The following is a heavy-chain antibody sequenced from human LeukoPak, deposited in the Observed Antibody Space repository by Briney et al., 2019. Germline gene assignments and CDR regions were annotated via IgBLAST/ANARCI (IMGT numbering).Heavy chain of an antibody. Sequence: GGSLRLSCAASGFTFSSYSMNWVRQAPGKGLEWVSSISSSSSYIYYADSVKGRFTISRDNAKNSLYLQMNSLRAEDTAVYHCARDDIVVVPAASYFDYWGQGTLVTVSS. CDR1: GFTFSSYS. J-gene: IGHJ4*02. CDR3: ARDDIVVVPAASYFDY. CDR2: ISSSSSYI. V-gene: IGHV3-21*01. D-gene: IGHD2-2*01.